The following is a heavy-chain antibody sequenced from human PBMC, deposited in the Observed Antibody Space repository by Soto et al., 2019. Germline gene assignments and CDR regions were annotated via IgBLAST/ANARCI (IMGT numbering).Heavy chain of an antibody. CDR1: GYTFTSYE. CDR2: MNPNSGDT. D-gene: IGHD3-10*01. Sequence: QVQLVQSGAEVKKPGASVKVSCKASGYTFTSYEINWVRQATGQGLEWMGWMNPNSGDTGYAQKFQGRVTMTMNTSISTAYMELSSLRSGDTAVYYCARGELLWFGELLRWGQGTLVTVSS. J-gene: IGHJ4*02. V-gene: IGHV1-8*01. CDR3: ARGELLWFGELLR.